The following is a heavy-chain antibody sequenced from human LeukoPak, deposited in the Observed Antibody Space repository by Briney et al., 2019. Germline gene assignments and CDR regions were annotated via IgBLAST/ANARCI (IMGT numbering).Heavy chain of an antibody. CDR1: GGSISSGDYY. V-gene: IGHV4-30-4*01. D-gene: IGHD3-22*01. J-gene: IGHJ3*02. CDR2: IYYSGST. CDR3: AISSGYLGAFDI. Sequence: SETLSLTCTVSGGSISSGDYYWSWIRQPPGKGLEWIGYIYYSGSTYYNPSLKSRVTISVDTSKNQFSLKLSSVTAADTAVYYCAISSGYLGAFDIWGQGAMVTVSS.